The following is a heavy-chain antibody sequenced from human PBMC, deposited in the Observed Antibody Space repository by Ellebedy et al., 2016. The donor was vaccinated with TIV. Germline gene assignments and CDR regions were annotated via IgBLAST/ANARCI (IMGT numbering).Heavy chain of an antibody. J-gene: IGHJ6*02. CDR3: ARVTYGMDV. Sequence: GESLKISCAASGLTFSNNAMSWVRQAPGKGLEWVSAISDSGSTTYYADSVKGRFTISRDNAKDSLYLQMNSLRAEDTAVDYCARVTYGMDVWGQGTTVTVSS. CDR1: GLTFSNNA. V-gene: IGHV3-23*01. CDR2: ISDSGSTT.